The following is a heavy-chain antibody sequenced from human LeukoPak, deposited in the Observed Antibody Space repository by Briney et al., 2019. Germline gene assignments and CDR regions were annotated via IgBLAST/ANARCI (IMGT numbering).Heavy chain of an antibody. D-gene: IGHD6-13*01. J-gene: IGHJ4*02. CDR2: IYSGGST. CDR3: AGDLGLAVAGTNGY. CDR1: GFTVSSTY. Sequence: GGSLRLSCAASGFTVSSTYMSWVRQAPGKGLEWVSIIYSGGSTYYADSVKGRFTISRGNSKNTLYLQLNRLRAEDTAVYYCAGDLGLAVAGTNGYWGQGTLVTVSS. V-gene: IGHV3-66*01.